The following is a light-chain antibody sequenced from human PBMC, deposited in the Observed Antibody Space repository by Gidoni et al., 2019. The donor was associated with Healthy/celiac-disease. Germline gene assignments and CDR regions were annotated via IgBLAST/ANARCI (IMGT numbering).Light chain of an antibody. J-gene: IGKJ2*03. CDR1: QSVSSSY. Sequence: EIVLTQSPGTMSLSPGESATLSCRASQSVSSSYLAGYQQKPGQAPRLLIYGASSRATGIPDRFSGSGSGTDFTLTISRLEPEDFAVYYCQQYGSSYSFGQGTKLEIK. V-gene: IGKV3-20*01. CDR2: GAS. CDR3: QQYGSSYS.